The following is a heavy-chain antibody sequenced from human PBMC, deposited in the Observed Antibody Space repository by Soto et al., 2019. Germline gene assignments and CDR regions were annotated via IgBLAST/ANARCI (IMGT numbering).Heavy chain of an antibody. D-gene: IGHD4-17*01. CDR3: AKDIDYRDAFDI. V-gene: IGHV3-23*01. CDR2: TSGSGGST. CDR1: GFTFSSYA. J-gene: IGHJ3*02. Sequence: GGSLRLSCAASGFTFSSYAMSWVRQAPGKGLEWVSATSGSGGSTYYADSVKGRFTISRDNSKNTLYLQMNSLRAEDTAVYYCAKDIDYRDAFDIWGQGTMVTVSS.